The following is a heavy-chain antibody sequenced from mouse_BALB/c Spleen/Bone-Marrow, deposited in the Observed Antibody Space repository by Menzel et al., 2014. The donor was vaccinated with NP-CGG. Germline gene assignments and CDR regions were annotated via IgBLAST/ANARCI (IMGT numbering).Heavy chain of an antibody. CDR3: TRDLYDGYSYYAMDY. CDR1: GFTFSSYT. Sequence: EVNLVDSGGGLVKPGGSLKLSCAASGFTFSSYTMSWVRQTPEKRLEWVATISSVGIYTYYPDSVKGRFTISRDNAKNTLYLQMSSLKSEDTAMYYCTRDLYDGYSYYAMDYWGQGTSVTVSS. J-gene: IGHJ4*01. D-gene: IGHD2-3*01. CDR2: ISSVGIYT. V-gene: IGHV5-6-4*01.